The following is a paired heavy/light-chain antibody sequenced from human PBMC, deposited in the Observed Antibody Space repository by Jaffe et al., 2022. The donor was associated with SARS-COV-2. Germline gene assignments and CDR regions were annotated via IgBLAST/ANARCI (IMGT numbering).Light chain of an antibody. V-gene: IGLV1-51*02. CDR2: ENN. CDR1: SSNIGSNS. CDR3: GTWESSLSANWV. J-gene: IGLJ3*02. Sequence: QSVLTQPPSVSAAPGQKVTISCSGSSSNIGSNSVSWYQQLPGTAPKLLIYENNNRPSGIPDRFSGSKSGTSATLGITGLQTGDEADYYCGTWESSLSANWVFGGGTKLTVL.
Heavy chain of an antibody. J-gene: IGHJ6*01. V-gene: IGHV6-1*01. D-gene: IGHD4-4*01. CDR1: GDSVSSTSGS. CDR2: TYYRFKWFN. Sequence: QIQLQQSGPRLVKPSQTLSLTCGISGDSVSSTSGSWNWIRQSPSRGLEWLGRTYYRFKWFNDYAVSVKSRISINPDTSNNQFSLQLNSVTPEDTAVYYCARHPDYSASNKNYYFGMDVWGQGTTVTVSS. CDR3: ARHPDYSASNKNYYFGMDV.